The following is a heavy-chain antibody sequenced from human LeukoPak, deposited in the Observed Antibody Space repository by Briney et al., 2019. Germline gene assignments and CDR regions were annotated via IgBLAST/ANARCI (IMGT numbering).Heavy chain of an antibody. Sequence: SVKVSCKASRGSFSSYAISWVRQAPGQGLEWMEGIIPIFGTANYAQKFQGRVTITADESTSTAYMELSSPRSEDTAVYYCARDHPIGYSSSSGSYYYYYYMDVWGKGTTVTVSS. CDR1: RGSFSSYA. CDR3: ARDHPIGYSSSSGSYYYYYYMDV. J-gene: IGHJ6*03. D-gene: IGHD6-6*01. V-gene: IGHV1-69*13. CDR2: IIPIFGTA.